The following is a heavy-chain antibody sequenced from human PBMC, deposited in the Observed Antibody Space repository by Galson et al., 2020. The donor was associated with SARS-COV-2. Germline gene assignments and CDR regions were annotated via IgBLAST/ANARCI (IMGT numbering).Heavy chain of an antibody. CDR3: TRHLRDGYNLEGIYSVDS. D-gene: IGHD2-21*01. V-gene: IGHV4-39*01. CDR1: VGSIRGSSYY. CDR2: VYYTGKD. J-gene: IGHJ4*02. Sequence: SETLSLTCTVSVGSIRGSSYYWGWIRQPPGKGLEWIGMVYYTGKDYYSPSLKSRVTVSVDTSKNQFSLRLSSVTAADTALYYCTRHLRDGYNLEGIYSVDSWGQGTLVTVSS.